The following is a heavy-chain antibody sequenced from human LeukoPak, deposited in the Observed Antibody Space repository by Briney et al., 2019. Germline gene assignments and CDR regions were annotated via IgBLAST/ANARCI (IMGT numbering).Heavy chain of an antibody. J-gene: IGHJ3*02. CDR2: ISGSGGST. CDR1: GFTFSSYA. V-gene: IGHV3-23*01. CDR3: AKKAKGKAVAGPDAFDI. D-gene: IGHD6-19*01. Sequence: GGSLRLSCAASGFTFSSYAMSWVRQAPGKGLEWVSAISGSGGSTYYADSVKGRFTISRDNSKNTLYLQMNSLRAEDTAVYYCAKKAKGKAVAGPDAFDILGQGTMVTVSS.